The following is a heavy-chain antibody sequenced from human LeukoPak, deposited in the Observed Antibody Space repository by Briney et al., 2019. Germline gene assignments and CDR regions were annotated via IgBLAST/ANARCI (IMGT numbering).Heavy chain of an antibody. CDR2: ISSSSRSYI. CDR3: AREHSGYDFPGRGYYYMDV. D-gene: IGHD5-12*01. CDR1: GFTFSSYS. Sequence: GGSLRLSCAASGFTFSSYSMNWVRQAPGKGLEWVSSISSSSRSYIYYADSVKGRFTISRDNAKNSLYLQMNSLRAEDTAVYYCAREHSGYDFPGRGYYYMDVWGKGTTVTVSS. J-gene: IGHJ6*03. V-gene: IGHV3-21*01.